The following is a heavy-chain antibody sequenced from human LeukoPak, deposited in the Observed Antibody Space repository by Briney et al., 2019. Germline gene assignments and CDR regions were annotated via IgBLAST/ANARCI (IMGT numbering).Heavy chain of an antibody. D-gene: IGHD3-22*01. Sequence: GGSLRLSCAASGFTFSSDWMHWVRQAPGKGLGWVSRIKSDGSTRYADSVKGRFTISRDNAKNTVSLQMNSLRAEDTGVYYCARAPSEIGGYYPEYFRHWGQGTLVTVPP. V-gene: IGHV3-74*01. CDR1: GFTFSSDW. J-gene: IGHJ1*01. CDR2: IKSDGST. CDR3: ARAPSEIGGYYPEYFRH.